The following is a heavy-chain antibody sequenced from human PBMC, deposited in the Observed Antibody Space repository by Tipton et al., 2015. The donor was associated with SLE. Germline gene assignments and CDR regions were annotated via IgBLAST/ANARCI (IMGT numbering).Heavy chain of an antibody. CDR1: SGSISSSDW. V-gene: IGHV4-4*02. Sequence: TLSLTCAVSSGSISSSDWWSWVRQRPGKGLEWIGGIYRRGSATYNPSLKSRVTISMDKPKDQFSLNLASVTPADTAVYYCARNGFYSLDYWGQGTLVTVSS. J-gene: IGHJ4*02. CDR3: ARNGFYSLDY. D-gene: IGHD3-22*01. CDR2: IYRRGSA.